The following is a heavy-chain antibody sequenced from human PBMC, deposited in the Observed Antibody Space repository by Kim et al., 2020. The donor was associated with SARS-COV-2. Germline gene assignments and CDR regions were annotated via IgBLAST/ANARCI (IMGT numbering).Heavy chain of an antibody. V-gene: IGHV4-30-4*01. CDR2: IFYSGST. Sequence: SETLSLTCTVSGGSISSGDYYWSWIRQPPGKGLEWIGYIFYSGSTYYNPSIKSRVTISVDTSKNQFSLKLSSVTAADTAVYYCARLSITMIVVADAFDIWGQGTMVTVSS. CDR1: GGSISSGDYY. CDR3: ARLSITMIVVADAFDI. J-gene: IGHJ3*02. D-gene: IGHD3-22*01.